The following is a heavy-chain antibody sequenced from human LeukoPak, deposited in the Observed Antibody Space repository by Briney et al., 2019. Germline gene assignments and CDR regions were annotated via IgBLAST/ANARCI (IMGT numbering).Heavy chain of an antibody. J-gene: IGHJ4*02. CDR1: GFTFSSYW. CDR2: IKQDGSEK. Sequence: PGGSLRLSCAASGFTFSSYWMSWVRQAPGKGLEWVANIKQDGSEKYYVDSVKGRFTISRDNAKNSVYLQMNGLRAEDTAVYYCAKEGGYSSSWSPFDYWGQGTLVTVSS. D-gene: IGHD6-13*01. V-gene: IGHV3-7*03. CDR3: AKEGGYSSSWSPFDY.